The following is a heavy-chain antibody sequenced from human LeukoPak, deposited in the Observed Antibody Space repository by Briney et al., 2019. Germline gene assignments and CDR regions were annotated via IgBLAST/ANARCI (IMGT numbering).Heavy chain of an antibody. CDR1: GGSFSGYY. Sequence: SETLSLTCAVYGGSFSGYYWSWIRQPPGKGLAWIGEINHSGSTNYNPSLKSRVTISVDTSKNQFSLMLSSVTAADTAVFYCARGAFASGYCSGGSCQRNYGMDIWGQGTTVTVSS. D-gene: IGHD2-15*01. J-gene: IGHJ6*02. CDR3: ARGAFASGYCSGGSCQRNYGMDI. V-gene: IGHV4-34*01. CDR2: INHSGST.